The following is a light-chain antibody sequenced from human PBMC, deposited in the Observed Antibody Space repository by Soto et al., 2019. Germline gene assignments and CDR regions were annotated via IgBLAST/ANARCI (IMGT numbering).Light chain of an antibody. J-gene: IGKJ1*01. CDR3: QQYNNWPRT. CDR1: QSISRN. V-gene: IGKV3-15*01. CDR2: AAS. Sequence: EIVMTQSPSTLSVSPGERATLSCRASQSISRNLAWYQQKPGQAPRPLIYAASTRATGLPARFSGSGSGTEFTLTISSLQSEDFAVYYCQQYNNWPRTFGQGTKVDIK.